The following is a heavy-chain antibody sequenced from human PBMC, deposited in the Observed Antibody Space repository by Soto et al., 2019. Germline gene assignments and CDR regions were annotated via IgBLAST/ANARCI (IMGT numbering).Heavy chain of an antibody. V-gene: IGHV3-30*04. J-gene: IGHJ4*02. Sequence: QVQLVESGGGVVQPGRSLRLSCAVSGFTFTTYTMHWGRQAPGKGLEWVAVISYDGKNEYYADSVKGRFTISRDNPKNTLYLRLNSLRVEDTAVYYCARGLDSERCVYTPPFRWGRGTLVTVSS. CDR3: ARGLDSERCVYTPPFR. D-gene: IGHD1-26*01. CDR2: ISYDGKNE. CDR1: GFTFTTYT.